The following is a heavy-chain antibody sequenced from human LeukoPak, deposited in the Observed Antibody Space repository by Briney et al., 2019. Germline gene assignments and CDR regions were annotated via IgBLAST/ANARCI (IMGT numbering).Heavy chain of an antibody. CDR1: GFTFISYG. D-gene: IGHD2-21*02. CDR2: MNTDGSST. V-gene: IGHV3-74*01. J-gene: IGHJ4*01. Sequence: PGGSLRLSCAVSGFTFISYGMQWVRQAPGKGLAWVSRMNTDGSSTTYADSVKGRFTISRDNAKNTLYLEMNSLRAEDTAVYYCARELPREVTLDYWGQGTLVTVSP. CDR3: ARELPREVTLDY.